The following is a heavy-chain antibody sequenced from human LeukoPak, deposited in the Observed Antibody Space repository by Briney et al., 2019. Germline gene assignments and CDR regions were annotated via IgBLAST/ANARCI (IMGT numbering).Heavy chain of an antibody. Sequence: GASVKVSCKASGGTFSSYAISWVRQAPGQGLEWMGGIIPIFGTANYAQKFQGRVTITADESTSTAYMELSSLRSEDTAVYYCARDLYSRASRFDPWGQGTLVTVSS. D-gene: IGHD6-13*01. CDR3: ARDLYSRASRFDP. V-gene: IGHV1-69*13. CDR1: GGTFSSYA. CDR2: IIPIFGTA. J-gene: IGHJ5*02.